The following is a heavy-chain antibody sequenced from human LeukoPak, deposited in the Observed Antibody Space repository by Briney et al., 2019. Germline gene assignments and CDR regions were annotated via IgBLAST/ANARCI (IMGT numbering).Heavy chain of an antibody. Sequence: TSETLSLTCAVSGGSISSSNWWSWVRQPPGKGLEWIGEIYHSGSTYYNPSLKSRVTIFVDTSKNQLSLKLSSVTAADTAVYYCARHAGSGVVDPWGQGTLVTVSS. D-gene: IGHD2-15*01. CDR2: IYHSGST. V-gene: IGHV4-4*02. CDR1: GGSISSSNW. CDR3: ARHAGSGVVDP. J-gene: IGHJ5*02.